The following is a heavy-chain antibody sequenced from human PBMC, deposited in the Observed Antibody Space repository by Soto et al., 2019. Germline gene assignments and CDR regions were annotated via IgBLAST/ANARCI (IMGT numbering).Heavy chain of an antibody. Sequence: QVQLQESGPGLVKPSETLSLTCTVSGGSISSYCWSWIRQPPGKGLEWIGYIYYSGSTNYNPSLKSRVTISVDTSKNQFSLKLSSVTAADTAVYYCARLNFGYAFDIWGQGTMVTVSS. V-gene: IGHV4-59*01. J-gene: IGHJ3*02. CDR1: GGSISSYC. CDR2: IYYSGST. D-gene: IGHD6-25*01. CDR3: ARLNFGYAFDI.